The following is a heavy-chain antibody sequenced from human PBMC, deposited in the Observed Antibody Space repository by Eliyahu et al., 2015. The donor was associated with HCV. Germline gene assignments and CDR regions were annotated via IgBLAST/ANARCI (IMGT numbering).Heavy chain of an antibody. CDR2: IQHSGTT. CDR3: ARGGGAFTGTDY. Sequence: QVQLQESGPGLVKPSETLSLSCVVSGYSISSGYYWGWIRQPPGKGLEWIGNIQHSGTTYYNPSLKSRVTISVDTSKNQFSLKLISVTAADTAVYYCARGGGAFTGTDYWGQGTLVTVSS. J-gene: IGHJ4*02. CDR1: GYSISSGYY. V-gene: IGHV4-38-2*01. D-gene: IGHD1-1*01.